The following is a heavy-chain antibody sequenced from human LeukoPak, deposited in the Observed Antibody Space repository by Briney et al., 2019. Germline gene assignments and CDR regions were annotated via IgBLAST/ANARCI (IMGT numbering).Heavy chain of an antibody. CDR3: GGGYYDSSGYFLLDY. CDR1: GGSISSYY. Sequence: SETLSLTCTVSGGSISSYYWNWIRQPPGKGLEWLAHIYYSGSTNYNPSLKSRVTISVDTSKNQFSLKLSSVTAADTAVYYCGGGYYDSSGYFLLDYWGQGTLVTVSS. J-gene: IGHJ4*02. CDR2: IYYSGST. D-gene: IGHD3-22*01. V-gene: IGHV4-59*01.